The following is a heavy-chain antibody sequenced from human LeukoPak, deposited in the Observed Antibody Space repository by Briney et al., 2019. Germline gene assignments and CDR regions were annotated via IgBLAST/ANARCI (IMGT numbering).Heavy chain of an antibody. CDR2: IIPILGIA. V-gene: IGHV1-69*04. J-gene: IGHJ3*02. CDR1: GGTFSSYA. CDR3: AREVAGGAFDI. Sequence: ASVKVSCKASGGTFSSYAISWVRQAPGQGLEWMGRIIPILGIANYAQKFQGRVTITADKSTSTAYMELSSLRSEDTAVYYCAREVAGGAFDIWGQGTMVTVSS. D-gene: IGHD3-10*01.